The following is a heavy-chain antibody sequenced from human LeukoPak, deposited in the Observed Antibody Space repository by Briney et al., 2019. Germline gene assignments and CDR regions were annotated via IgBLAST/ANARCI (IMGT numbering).Heavy chain of an antibody. J-gene: IGHJ5*02. D-gene: IGHD3-10*01. CDR1: GYTFTTYT. V-gene: IGHV1-3*03. CDR3: TRGARFRSYGSGTYYTSLPFDP. CDR2: INTGNGHT. Sequence: ASVKVSCKASGYTFTTYTIHWVRHAPAQRLEWMGWINTGNGHTKYSQEFQGRVTITSDTSASTAYMELSSLRSEDMPVYYCTRGARFRSYGSGTYYTSLPFDPWGQGTVVTVSS.